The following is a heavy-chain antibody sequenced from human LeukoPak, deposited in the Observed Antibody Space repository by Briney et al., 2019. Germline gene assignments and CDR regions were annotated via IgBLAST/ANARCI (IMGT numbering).Heavy chain of an antibody. D-gene: IGHD6-13*01. J-gene: IGHJ4*02. CDR1: GGSFSGYY. V-gene: IGHV4-34*01. Sequence: SETLSLTCAVYGGSFSGYYWSWIRQPPGKGLEWIGEIYHSGSTNYNPSLKSRVTISVDKSKNQFSLKLSSVTAADTAVYYCARVRSSSWYYFDYWGQGTLVTVSS. CDR3: ARVRSSSWYYFDY. CDR2: IYHSGST.